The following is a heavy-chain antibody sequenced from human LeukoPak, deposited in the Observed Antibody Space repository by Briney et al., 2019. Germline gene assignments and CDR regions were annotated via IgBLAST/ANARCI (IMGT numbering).Heavy chain of an antibody. CDR1: GFTFSSYS. CDR3: ARGFYSGDY. CDR2: ISSTSSYI. Sequence: PGGALRLSCAASGFTFSSYSMNWVRQAPGKGLEWVSSISSTSSYIYYAHSVKGRFTISRDNAKNPLHLQMNSLRAEDTAVYYCARGFYSGDYWGQGTLVTVS. D-gene: IGHD3-3*01. J-gene: IGHJ4*02. V-gene: IGHV3-21*01.